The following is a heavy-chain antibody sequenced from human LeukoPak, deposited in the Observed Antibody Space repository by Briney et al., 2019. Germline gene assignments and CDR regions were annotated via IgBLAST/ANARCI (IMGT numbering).Heavy chain of an antibody. Sequence: PGGSLRLSCAASGFTFSSYGMHWVRQAPGKGLEWVAFTRFDGNSKYYADSVKGRFTISRDNSKNTLYLQMNSLRPEDTAVYYCAKETYYYGSGVIRGWLDPWGQGTLVTVSS. CDR3: AKETYYYGSGVIRGWLDP. D-gene: IGHD3-10*01. J-gene: IGHJ5*02. CDR1: GFTFSSYG. CDR2: TRFDGNSK. V-gene: IGHV3-30*02.